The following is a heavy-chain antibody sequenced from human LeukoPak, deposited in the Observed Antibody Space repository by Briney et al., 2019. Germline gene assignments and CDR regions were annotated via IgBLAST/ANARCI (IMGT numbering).Heavy chain of an antibody. CDR1: GLTFSSYS. Sequence: GGSLRLSYAASGLTFSSYSMTWVRQAPGTGLEWVSSISSSSSYIYYADSVRGRFTISRDNAKNSLFLQMNSLRAEDTAVYHCARGSYGYAIFDYWGQGTLVTVSS. D-gene: IGHD5-18*01. V-gene: IGHV3-21*01. CDR3: ARGSYGYAIFDY. CDR2: ISSSSSYI. J-gene: IGHJ4*02.